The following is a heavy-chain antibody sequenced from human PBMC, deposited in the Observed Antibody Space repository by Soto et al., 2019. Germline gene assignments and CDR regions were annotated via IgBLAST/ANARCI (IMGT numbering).Heavy chain of an antibody. CDR2: IYPGDSDT. D-gene: IGHD6-13*01. Sequence: KACWRFSEYSITSYWSGRVRQMPGKGLEWMGIIYPGDSDTRYSPSFQGQVTISADKSISTAYLQWSSLKASDTAMYYCARGKRDSSSWYWLAPWGQGTLVPVSS. V-gene: IGHV5-51*01. CDR3: ARGKRDSSSWYWLAP. J-gene: IGHJ5*02. CDR1: EYSITSYW.